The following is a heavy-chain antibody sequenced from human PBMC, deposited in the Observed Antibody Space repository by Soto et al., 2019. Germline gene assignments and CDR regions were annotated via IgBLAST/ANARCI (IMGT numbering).Heavy chain of an antibody. V-gene: IGHV1-2*04. Sequence: ASVKVSCKASGYTFTGYYMHWVRQAPGQGLEWMGWINPNSGGTNYAQKFQGWVTMTRDTSISTAYMELSRLRSDDTAVYYCARQYSSGWSTFDYWGQGTLVTVSS. CDR1: GYTFTGYY. CDR3: ARQYSSGWSTFDY. D-gene: IGHD6-19*01. CDR2: INPNSGGT. J-gene: IGHJ4*02.